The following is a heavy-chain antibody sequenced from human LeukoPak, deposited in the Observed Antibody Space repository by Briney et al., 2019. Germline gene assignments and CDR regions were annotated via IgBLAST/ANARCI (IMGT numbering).Heavy chain of an antibody. V-gene: IGHV3-23*01. Sequence: GGSLRLSCAASGFTFSSYAMSWVRQAPGKGLEWVSAISGSGGSTYYADSVKGRFTISRDNSKNTLYLQMNSLRAEGTAVYYCAKDQYRDSSGWFFDYWGQGTLVTVSS. J-gene: IGHJ4*02. CDR2: ISGSGGST. CDR1: GFTFSSYA. D-gene: IGHD6-19*01. CDR3: AKDQYRDSSGWFFDY.